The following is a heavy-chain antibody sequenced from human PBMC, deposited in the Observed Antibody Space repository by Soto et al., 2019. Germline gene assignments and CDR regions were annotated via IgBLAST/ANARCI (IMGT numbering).Heavy chain of an antibody. D-gene: IGHD3-10*01. J-gene: IGHJ4*02. V-gene: IGHV4-30-2*01. CDR2: IYHSGST. Sequence: QLQLQESGSGLVKPSQTLSLTCAVSGGSISSGGYSWSWIRQPPGKGLEWIGYIYHSGSTYYNPSLKSRVTISVDRSKHQFSLKLSSVTAADTAVYYCARGGGSGSYYGGVYYFDYWGQGTLVTVSS. CDR3: ARGGGSGSYYGGVYYFDY. CDR1: GGSISSGGYS.